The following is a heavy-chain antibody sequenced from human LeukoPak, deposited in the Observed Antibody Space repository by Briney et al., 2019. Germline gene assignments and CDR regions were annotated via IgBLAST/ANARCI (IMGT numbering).Heavy chain of an antibody. CDR3: ALGGDYFDY. V-gene: IGHV3-15*01. CDR2: IKSKTDGGTT. J-gene: IGHJ4*02. D-gene: IGHD3-16*01. CDR1: GFTFSNAW. Sequence: GGSLRLSCAASGFTFSNAWMSWVSQAPGKGLEWVGRIKSKTDGGTTDYTAPVKGRFTISRDDSKNTLYLRMNSLKTEDTAVYYCALGGDYFDYWGQGTLVTVSS.